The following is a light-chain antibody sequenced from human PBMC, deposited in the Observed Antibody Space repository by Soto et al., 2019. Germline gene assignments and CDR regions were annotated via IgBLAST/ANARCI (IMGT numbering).Light chain of an antibody. CDR1: QSVRSN. V-gene: IGKV3-15*01. Sequence: EIVMTQSPATLSVSPGERATLSCRASQSVRSNLAWYQQKLGQAPRLLIYGASTRATGIPARFSGSGSGTDFTLTISSLQSEDFAIFYCQQYNDWPRTFGQGTKL. J-gene: IGKJ2*01. CDR3: QQYNDWPRT. CDR2: GAS.